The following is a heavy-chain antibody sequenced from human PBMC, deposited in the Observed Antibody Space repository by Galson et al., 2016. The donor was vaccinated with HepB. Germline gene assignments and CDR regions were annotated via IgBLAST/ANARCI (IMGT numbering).Heavy chain of an antibody. CDR3: ARHVYDSTGYYYP. CDR2: IYSNGNT. V-gene: IGHV4-31*03. J-gene: IGHJ5*02. CDR1: GGSITSGAYY. D-gene: IGHD3-22*01. Sequence: TLSLTCTVSGGSITSGAYYWTWIRQHPGKGLEWIGLIYSNGNTHYNASLKSRLTISVDTSQNHFSLKLSSVTAADTAVYYCARHVYDSTGYYYPWGQGTLVTVSS.